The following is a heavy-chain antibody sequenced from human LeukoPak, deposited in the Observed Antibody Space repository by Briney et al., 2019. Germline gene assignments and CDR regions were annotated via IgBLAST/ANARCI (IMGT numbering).Heavy chain of an antibody. CDR2: FDPEDGET. J-gene: IGHJ4*02. CDR3: ATGDVLRYFDWFSN. CDR1: GCTLTELS. D-gene: IGHD3-9*01. Sequence: ASVKVSCKVSGCTLTELSMHWVRQAPGKGLEWMGGFDPEDGETIYAQKFQGRVTMTEDTSTDTAYMELSSLRSEDTAVYYCATGDVLRYFDWFSNWGQGTLVTVSS. V-gene: IGHV1-24*01.